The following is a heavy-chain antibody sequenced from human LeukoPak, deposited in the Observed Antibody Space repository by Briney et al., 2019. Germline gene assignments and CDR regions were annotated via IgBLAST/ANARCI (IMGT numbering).Heavy chain of an antibody. Sequence: GESLKISCKASGYSFTRNLIGWVRQMPGKGLEWMAIIDPGDSDTTKYSPSFEGHVTMSADTSITTAYLQWSSLRASDTALYYCARHRGWNDDDAFDVWGQGTMVTVSS. D-gene: IGHD1-1*01. V-gene: IGHV5-51*01. CDR1: GYSFTRNL. CDR3: ARHRGWNDDDAFDV. J-gene: IGHJ3*01. CDR2: IDPGDSDT.